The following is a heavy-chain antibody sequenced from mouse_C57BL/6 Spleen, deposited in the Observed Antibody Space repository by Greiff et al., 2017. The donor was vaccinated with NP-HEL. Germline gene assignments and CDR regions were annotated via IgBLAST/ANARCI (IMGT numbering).Heavy chain of an antibody. V-gene: IGHV5-9*01. J-gene: IGHJ1*03. CDR2: ISGGGGNT. D-gene: IGHD1-1*01. Sequence: EVKLVESGGGLVKPGGSLKLSCAASGFTFSSYTMSWVRQTPEKRLEWVATISGGGGNTSFPVSVKGRFTISRDNAKNTLYLQMSSLRSEDTALYYCARQNYYGSSYRYFDVWGTGTTVTVSS. CDR3: ARQNYYGSSYRYFDV. CDR1: GFTFSSYT.